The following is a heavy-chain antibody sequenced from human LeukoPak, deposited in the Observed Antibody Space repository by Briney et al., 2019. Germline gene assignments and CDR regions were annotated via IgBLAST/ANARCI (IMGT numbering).Heavy chain of an antibody. Sequence: SVKVSCKASGGTFSSYAISWVRQAPGQGLEWMGGIIPIFGTANYAQKFQGRVTITADESTSTAYMELSSLRSGDTAVYYCARGVGSSVLHVSLPNWFDPWGQGTLVTVSS. CDR1: GGTFSSYA. J-gene: IGHJ5*02. V-gene: IGHV1-69*13. CDR3: ARGVGSSVLHVSLPNWFDP. D-gene: IGHD6-6*01. CDR2: IIPIFGTA.